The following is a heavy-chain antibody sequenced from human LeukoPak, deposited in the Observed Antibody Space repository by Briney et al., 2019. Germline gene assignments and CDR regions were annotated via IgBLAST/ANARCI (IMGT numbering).Heavy chain of an antibody. CDR3: AKDHAPVTAFDI. V-gene: IGHV3-30*02. J-gene: IGHJ3*02. CDR1: GFTFTYYG. CDR2: VRSDGSDK. D-gene: IGHD4-17*01. Sequence: GGSLRLSCGASGFTFTYYGMHWVRQAPGKGLERVTFVRSDGSDKYYADSVKDRFTFSRDNSKNTVYLQMNSLRAEDTAVYYCAKDHAPVTAFDIWGQGTMVTVSS.